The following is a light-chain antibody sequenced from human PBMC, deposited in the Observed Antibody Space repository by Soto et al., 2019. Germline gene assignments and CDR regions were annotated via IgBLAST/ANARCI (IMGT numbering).Light chain of an antibody. J-gene: IGKJ1*01. CDR2: KAS. V-gene: IGKV1-5*03. CDR1: ESISGW. Sequence: DIQMTQSPSTLSASVGDRVTITCRAGESISGWLAWYQQKPGKAPKLVIFKASTLESGVPSRFSGSGSGTEFTLSISSLQPDDFATYYCQQYNSYPRTFGQGTKVEIK. CDR3: QQYNSYPRT.